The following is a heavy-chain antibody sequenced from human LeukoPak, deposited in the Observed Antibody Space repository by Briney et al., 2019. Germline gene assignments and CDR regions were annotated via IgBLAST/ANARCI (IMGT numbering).Heavy chain of an antibody. CDR1: GFTFSSYA. CDR3: ARTNTVYGDFDY. J-gene: IGHJ4*02. V-gene: IGHV3-23*03. CDR2: IFPDGRT. Sequence: GGSLRLSCAASGFTFSSYAMSWVRQAPGKGLEWVSVIFPDGRTYHADSVKGRFTISRDRPKNTLLLQMNSLRADDTALYHCARTNTVYGDFDYWGQGILVTVSS. D-gene: IGHD2/OR15-2a*01.